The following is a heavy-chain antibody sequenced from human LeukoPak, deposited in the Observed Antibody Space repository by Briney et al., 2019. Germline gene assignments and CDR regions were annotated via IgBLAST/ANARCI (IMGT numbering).Heavy chain of an antibody. Sequence: GGSLRLSCAAAGFTFSTFAMSWVRQAPGKGLEWVSSISSAGDNTYSADSVKGRFTISRDNSKNTLFLQMTSLRADDPAVYYCARDLAVSWGQGTLVTVSS. CDR2: ISSAGDNT. CDR3: ARDLAVS. J-gene: IGHJ4*02. V-gene: IGHV3-23*01. CDR1: GFTFSTFA.